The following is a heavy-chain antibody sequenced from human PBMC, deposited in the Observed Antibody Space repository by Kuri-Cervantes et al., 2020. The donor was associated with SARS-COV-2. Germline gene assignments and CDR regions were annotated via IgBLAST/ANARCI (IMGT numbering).Heavy chain of an antibody. V-gene: IGHV4-59*01. CDR2: IYDSGST. CDR3: ARGITGTTPWFEP. CDR1: GGSISSYY. D-gene: IGHD1-7*01. J-gene: IGHJ5*02. Sequence: GSLRLSCIISGGSISSYYWSWIRQPPGKGLEWIGFIYDSGSTNFNPSLKSRVTMSVDTSKSQFSLKLNSVTAADTAVYYCARGITGTTPWFEPWGQGTLVTVSS.